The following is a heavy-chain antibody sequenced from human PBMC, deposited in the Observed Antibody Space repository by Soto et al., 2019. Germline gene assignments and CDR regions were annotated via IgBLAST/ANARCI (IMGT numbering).Heavy chain of an antibody. D-gene: IGHD3-22*01. CDR1: GDSVSSNSAA. V-gene: IGHV6-1*01. CDR2: TYYGSTWYN. CDR3: ARSPGDYYDSSGYWRFDY. J-gene: IGHJ4*02. Sequence: QTLPLTCVSSGDSVSSNSAAWNWIRQSPSRGLEWLGRTYYGSTWYNDYAVSVKSRIIIHPDTSKNQFSLQLKSVTPEDTAVYYCARSPGDYYDSSGYWRFDYWGQGTPVTVSS.